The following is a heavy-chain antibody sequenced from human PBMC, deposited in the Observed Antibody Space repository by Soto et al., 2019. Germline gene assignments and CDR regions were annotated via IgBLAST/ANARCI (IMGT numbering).Heavy chain of an antibody. CDR1: GGSISSGGYY. J-gene: IGHJ6*02. Sequence: SETLSLTCTVSGGSISSGGYYWSWIRQHPGKGLEWIGYIYYSGSTYYNPSLKSRVTISVDTSKNQFSLKLSSVTAADTAVYYCAREGDYYGSGSYPRMDVWGQGTTVTVSS. CDR2: IYYSGST. D-gene: IGHD3-10*01. V-gene: IGHV4-31*03. CDR3: AREGDYYGSGSYPRMDV.